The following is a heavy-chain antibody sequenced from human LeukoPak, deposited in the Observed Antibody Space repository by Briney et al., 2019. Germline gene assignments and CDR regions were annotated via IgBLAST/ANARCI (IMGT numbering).Heavy chain of an antibody. D-gene: IGHD3-10*01. CDR2: IWYDGSNR. CDR1: GFTFSGYA. Sequence: SGRSLRLSCAASGFTFSGYAMHWVRQAPGKGLEWVAVIWYDGSNRYYADSVKGRFTISRDNSKNTLYLQMNSLRAEDTAVYYCARATYFYGSGSSGFDYWGQGTLVTVSS. J-gene: IGHJ4*02. V-gene: IGHV3-33*01. CDR3: ARATYFYGSGSSGFDY.